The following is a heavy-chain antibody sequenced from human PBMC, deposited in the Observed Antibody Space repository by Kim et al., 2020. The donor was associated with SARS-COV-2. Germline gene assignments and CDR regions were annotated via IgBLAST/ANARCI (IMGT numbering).Heavy chain of an antibody. D-gene: IGHD1-1*01. J-gene: IGHJ6*01. CDR2: INHDGATK. CDR3: AKDEFDKTGTYSFFYG. V-gene: IGHV3-30*02. CDR1: GFTFSNFG. Sequence: GGSLRLSCAVSGFTFSNFGVHWVRQSPGKGLAWVAFINHDGATKFYADSVEGRFTISRDNSKNTLYLQMDSLGAEDTALYYCAKDEFDKTGTYSFFYG.